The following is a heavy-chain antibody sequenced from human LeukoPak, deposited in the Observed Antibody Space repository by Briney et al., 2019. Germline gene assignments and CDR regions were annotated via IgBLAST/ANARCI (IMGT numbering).Heavy chain of an antibody. D-gene: IGHD1-1*01. CDR3: ARDQLSRGVWFDP. J-gene: IGHJ5*02. CDR1: GYTLTSYG. V-gene: IGHV1-18*01. CDR2: ISAYNGNT. Sequence: ASVKVSCKASGYTLTSYGISWVRQAPRQGLEWMGWISAYNGNTNYAQKLQGRVTMTTDTYTSTAYMELRSLRSDDTAVYYCARDQLSRGVWFDPWGQGTLVTVSS.